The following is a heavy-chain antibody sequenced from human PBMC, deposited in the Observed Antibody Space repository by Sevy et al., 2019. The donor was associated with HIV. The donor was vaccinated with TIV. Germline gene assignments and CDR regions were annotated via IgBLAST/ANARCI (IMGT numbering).Heavy chain of an antibody. J-gene: IGHJ4*02. Sequence: GVSLRLSCAASGFTFSYYWMSWVRQAPGKGLEWVANINKDGSETYYVDSVKGRFTISRDNAKSSLYLQMKSLRAEDAAVYYCVRDIGKRAGRIDGSENLSCNWGQGILVTVSS. CDR3: VRDIGKRAGRIDGSENLSCN. CDR1: GFTFSYYW. D-gene: IGHD3-10*01. V-gene: IGHV3-7*01. CDR2: INKDGSET.